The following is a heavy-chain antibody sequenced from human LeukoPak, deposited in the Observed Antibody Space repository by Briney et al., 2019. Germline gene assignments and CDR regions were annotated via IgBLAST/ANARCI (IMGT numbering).Heavy chain of an antibody. V-gene: IGHV1-3*01. CDR3: ARGYEDAFDI. D-gene: IGHD3-3*01. J-gene: IGHJ3*02. CDR2: INAGNGNT. Sequence: GASVKVSCKASGYTFTSYAIHWVRQAPGQRLEWVGWINAGNGNTKYSQKLQGRVTITRDTSASTAYMELSSLRSEDTAVYYCARGYEDAFDIWGQGTMVTVSS. CDR1: GYTFTSYA.